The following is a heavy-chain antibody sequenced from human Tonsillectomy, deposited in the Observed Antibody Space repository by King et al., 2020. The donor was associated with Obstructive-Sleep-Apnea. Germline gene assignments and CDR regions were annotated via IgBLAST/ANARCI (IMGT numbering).Heavy chain of an antibody. V-gene: IGHV4-39*07. D-gene: IGHD2-2*01. CDR2: IYYSGST. Sequence: QLRESGPGLVKPSETLSLTCTVSGGSISSSSYYWGWIRQPPGKGLEWIGSIYYSGSTYYNPSHKSRVTISVDTSKNQFSLKLSSVTAADTAVYYCARNHCSSTSCYQCYFDYWGQGTLVTVSS. J-gene: IGHJ4*02. CDR3: ARNHCSSTSCYQCYFDY. CDR1: GGSISSSSYY.